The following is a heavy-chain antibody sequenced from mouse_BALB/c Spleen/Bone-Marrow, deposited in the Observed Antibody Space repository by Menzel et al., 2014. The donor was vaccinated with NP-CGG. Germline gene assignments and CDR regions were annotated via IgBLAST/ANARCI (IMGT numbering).Heavy chain of an antibody. V-gene: IGHV7-3*02. Sequence: EVKLMESGGGLVQPGGSLRLSCATSGFTFTDYYMNWVRQPPGKALEWLGFIRNKANGYTTEYSASVKGRFTISRDNSQNNLYLQMNALRAEDSSTYYCARDKGRVFFDYWGQGTTLTVSS. CDR1: GFTFTDYY. CDR3: ARDKGRVFFDY. J-gene: IGHJ2*01. CDR2: IRNKANGYTT.